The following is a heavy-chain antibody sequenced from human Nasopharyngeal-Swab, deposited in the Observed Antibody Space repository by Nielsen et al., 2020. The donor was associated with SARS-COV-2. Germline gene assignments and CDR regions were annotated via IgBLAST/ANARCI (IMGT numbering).Heavy chain of an antibody. CDR2: IYRDGST. CDR3: AREDYNTHYVYFQY. Sequence: GGSLRLSCAASGFSVSTYFMSWVRQAPGKGLGYVSVIYRDGSTYYADSVKGRFTISRDNSKNTLYLQMNSLRAEDTAVYYCAREDYNTHYVYFQYWGQGTLVTVSS. D-gene: IGHD3-9*01. V-gene: IGHV3-53*01. J-gene: IGHJ1*01. CDR1: GFSVSTYF.